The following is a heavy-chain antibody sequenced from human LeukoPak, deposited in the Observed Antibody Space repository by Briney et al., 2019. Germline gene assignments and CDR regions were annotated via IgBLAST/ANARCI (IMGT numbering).Heavy chain of an antibody. Sequence: PSETLSLTCTVSAGSISSYYWSWIRQPPGKGLEWIGYSSTSGSANYNPSLKSRVTISVDTSKNQFSLKLSSVTAADTAVYYCPRSGFYTYDSWGQGTLVTVSS. CDR1: AGSISSYY. J-gene: IGHJ4*02. V-gene: IGHV4-4*09. CDR2: SSTSGSA. D-gene: IGHD3-22*01. CDR3: PRSGFYTYDS.